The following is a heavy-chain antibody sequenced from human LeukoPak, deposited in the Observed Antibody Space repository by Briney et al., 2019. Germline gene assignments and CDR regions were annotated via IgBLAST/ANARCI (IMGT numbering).Heavy chain of an antibody. CDR1: GYTFTSYG. V-gene: IGHV1-69*13. CDR2: IIPIFGTA. J-gene: IGHJ4*02. CDR3: ARETMIGAYCFDG. Sequence: SVKVSCKASGYTFTSYGISWVRQAPGQGLEWMGGIIPIFGTANYAQKFQGRVTITADESTSTAYMELSSLRSEDTAVYYCARETMIGAYCFDGWGRGTLVTVSS. D-gene: IGHD3-22*01.